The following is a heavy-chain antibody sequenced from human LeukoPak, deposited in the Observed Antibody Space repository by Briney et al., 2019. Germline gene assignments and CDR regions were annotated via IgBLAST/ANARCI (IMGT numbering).Heavy chain of an antibody. D-gene: IGHD2/OR15-2a*01. V-gene: IGHV3-74*01. Sequence: GGSLRLSCAASGFTFSSYWMHWVRQAPGKGPVWVSRVDAHGQGTAYADSVKGRFTISRDNAKNTLSLQMNSLSAEDTAVYYYARSNYDSTTFYYHLDLWGQGTLVTVSS. CDR3: ARSNYDSTTFYYHLDL. CDR1: GFTFSSYW. J-gene: IGHJ5*02. CDR2: VDAHGQGT.